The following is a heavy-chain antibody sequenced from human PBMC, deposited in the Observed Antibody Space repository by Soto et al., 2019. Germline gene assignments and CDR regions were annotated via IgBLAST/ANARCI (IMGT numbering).Heavy chain of an antibody. CDR2: INAANGDT. CDR3: VRRHVSGTGIGWFDP. D-gene: IGHD1-1*01. V-gene: IGHV1-3*01. J-gene: IGHJ5*02. CDR1: GYTFTSYG. Sequence: AASVKVSCKASGYTFTSYGIHWVRQAPGQRLEWMGWINAANGDTKYSPKFQGRVTITRDTSASTAYMELSSLISEDTAVYYCVRRHVSGTGIGWFDPCRQGTLVAVSS.